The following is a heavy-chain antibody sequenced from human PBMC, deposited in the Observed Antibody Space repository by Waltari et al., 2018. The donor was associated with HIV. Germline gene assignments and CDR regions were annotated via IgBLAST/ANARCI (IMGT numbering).Heavy chain of an antibody. Sequence: EVQLVESGGGLVQPGGSLRLSCAAPGFTFSSYWMSWVRQAPGKGLVWVANRKQEGSKKYYVDSVNGRFTISRDNAENSLYLQLNSLRAEDTAVYYCARGGFYGSGSKVNWGQGTLVTVSS. J-gene: IGHJ4*02. V-gene: IGHV3-7*04. CDR1: GFTFSSYW. CDR3: ARGGFYGSGSKVN. CDR2: RKQEGSKK. D-gene: IGHD3-10*01.